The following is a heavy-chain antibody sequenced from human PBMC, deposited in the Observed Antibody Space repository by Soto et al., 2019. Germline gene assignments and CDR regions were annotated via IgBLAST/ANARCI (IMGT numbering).Heavy chain of an antibody. V-gene: IGHV2-5*02. CDR1: GFSLSTSGVG. Sequence: QITLKESGPTLVKPTQNLTLTCTFSGFSLSTSGVGVGWIRQPPGKALEWLALIYWDDDKRYSPSLKSRLTITKDTSKNQVVRTMTNMDPVDTATYYWAHRRRGSDFDYWAQGTLVTVSS. CDR2: IYWDDDK. CDR3: AHRRRGSDFDY. J-gene: IGHJ4*02. D-gene: IGHD3-16*01.